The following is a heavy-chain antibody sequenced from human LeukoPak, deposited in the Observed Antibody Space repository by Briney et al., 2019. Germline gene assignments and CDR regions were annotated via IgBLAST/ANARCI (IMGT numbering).Heavy chain of an antibody. D-gene: IGHD3-10*01. Sequence: PGGSLRLSCAASGLTFSSYWMHWVRHAPGKGLVWVSRINTDGSTTNYADSVKGRFTISRDNAKDTLYLQMNSLRAEDTAVYYCASWPGAWYGEDFWGQGTLVTVSS. CDR2: INTDGSTT. J-gene: IGHJ4*02. CDR3: ASWPGAWYGEDF. CDR1: GLTFSSYW. V-gene: IGHV3-74*01.